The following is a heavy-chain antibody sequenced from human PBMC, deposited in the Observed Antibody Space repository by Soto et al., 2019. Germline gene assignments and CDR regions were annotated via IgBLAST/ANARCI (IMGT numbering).Heavy chain of an antibody. CDR1: GGSFSGYY. CDR3: ARGRGSYYAFDI. D-gene: IGHD1-26*01. Sequence: SETLSLTCAVYGGSFSGYYWSWIRQPPGKGLEWIGEINHSGSTNYNPSLKSRVTISVDTSKNQFSLKLSSVTAADTAVYYCARGRGSYYAFDIWGQGTMGTVSS. J-gene: IGHJ3*02. V-gene: IGHV4-34*01. CDR2: INHSGST.